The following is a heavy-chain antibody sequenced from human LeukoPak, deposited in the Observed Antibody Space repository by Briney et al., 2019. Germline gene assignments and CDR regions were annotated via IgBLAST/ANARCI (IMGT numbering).Heavy chain of an antibody. V-gene: IGHV3-7*01. CDR3: ARERQQLPQDY. CDR1: GFTFSSYA. Sequence: GGSLRLSCAASGFTFSSYAMSWVRQAPGKGLEWVANIKQDGSEKYYVDSVKGRFTISRDNAKNSLYLQMNSLRAEDTAVYYCARERQQLPQDYWGQGTLVTVSS. J-gene: IGHJ4*02. CDR2: IKQDGSEK. D-gene: IGHD6-13*01.